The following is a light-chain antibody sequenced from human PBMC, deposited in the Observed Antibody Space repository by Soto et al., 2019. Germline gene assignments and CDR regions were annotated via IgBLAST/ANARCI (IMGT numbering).Light chain of an antibody. CDR2: ATS. Sequence: EIVLTQSPDTLSLSPGEGATLSCRASQSVGSTSLAWYQHKPGQPPRLLIYATSSRAAGIPDRFSGSGSGTDFTLTISRREPEDFVVYYCQQYLTSPFTFGPGTKVDF. CDR3: QQYLTSPFT. CDR1: QSVGSTS. J-gene: IGKJ3*01. V-gene: IGKV3-20*01.